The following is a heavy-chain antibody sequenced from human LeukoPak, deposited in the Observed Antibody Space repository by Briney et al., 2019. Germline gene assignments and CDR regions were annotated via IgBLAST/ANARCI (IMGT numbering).Heavy chain of an antibody. V-gene: IGHV3-33*01. D-gene: IGHD6-13*01. CDR3: ARPRVEQQLLDAFDI. CDR2: IWYDGSNK. J-gene: IGHJ3*02. CDR1: GFTFSSYG. Sequence: GRSLRLSCAASGFTFSSYGMHWVRQAPGKGLEWVAAIWYDGSNKYYADSVKGRFTISRDNSKNTLYLQMNSLRAEDTAVYYCARPRVEQQLLDAFDIWGQGTMVTVSS.